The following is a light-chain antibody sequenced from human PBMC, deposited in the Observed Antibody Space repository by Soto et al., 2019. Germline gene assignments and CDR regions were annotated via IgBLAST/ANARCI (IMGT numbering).Light chain of an antibody. J-gene: IGLJ2*01. Sequence: QSVLTQPPSVSGAPGQRVTISCTGSSSNIGAGYDVHWYQQLPGTAPKLLIYGNSNRPSGVPDRFSGSKSGTSASLAITGLQAEDEADYYCQSYDSSLSGGVVFGGGTKLTVX. CDR3: QSYDSSLSGGVV. V-gene: IGLV1-40*01. CDR2: GNS. CDR1: SSNIGAGYD.